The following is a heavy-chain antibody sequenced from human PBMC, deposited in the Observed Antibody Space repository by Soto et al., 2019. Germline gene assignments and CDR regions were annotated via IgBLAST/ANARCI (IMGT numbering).Heavy chain of an antibody. CDR1: GFTFSSYA. J-gene: IGHJ4*02. V-gene: IGHV3-23*01. D-gene: IGHD6-13*01. Sequence: PGGSLRLSCAASGFTFSSYAMSWVRQAPGKGLEWVSAISGSGGSTYYADSVKGRFTISRDNSKNTLYLQMNSLRAEDTAVYYCAKGRSDKYSSSWYYFDYWGQGTLVTVS. CDR3: AKGRSDKYSSSWYYFDY. CDR2: ISGSGGST.